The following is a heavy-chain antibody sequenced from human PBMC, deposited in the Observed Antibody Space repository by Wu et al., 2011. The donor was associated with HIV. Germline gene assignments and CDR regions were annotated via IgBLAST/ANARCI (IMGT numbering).Heavy chain of an antibody. J-gene: IGHJ4*02. CDR3: ARDLGGDEDY. CDR1: GGSFTSYA. V-gene: IGHV1-69*14. Sequence: QVQLVQSGAEVRKPGSSVKVSCKASGGSFTSYAICWVRQAPGQGLEWMGGIIPIFGTAKYAQKFQGRVTITADKSTSTAYMELSSLTSEDTAVYYCARDLGGDEDYWGQGTLVTVSS. CDR2: IIPIFGTA. D-gene: IGHD2-21*01.